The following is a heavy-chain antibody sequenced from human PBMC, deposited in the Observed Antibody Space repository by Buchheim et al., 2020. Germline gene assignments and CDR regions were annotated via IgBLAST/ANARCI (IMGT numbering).Heavy chain of an antibody. D-gene: IGHD3-10*01. J-gene: IGHJ4*02. CDR3: ATRNLRYSNFDY. CDR1: GYSFSNHW. CDR2: IYPGDSDT. V-gene: IGHV5-51*01. Sequence: EVQLVQSGAEVKKTGESLKISCKGSGYSFSNHWIGWVRQMPGKGLEWMGIIYPGDSDTKYSPSFQGQVTFSAAKSISTAYPQWSSLKASDTAMYYCATRNLRYSNFDYWGQGTL.